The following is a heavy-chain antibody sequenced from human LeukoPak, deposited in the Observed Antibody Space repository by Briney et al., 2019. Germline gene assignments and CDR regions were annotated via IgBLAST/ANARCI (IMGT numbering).Heavy chain of an antibody. CDR2: ISYDGSNK. CDR1: GFTFSSYG. J-gene: IGHJ4*02. V-gene: IGHV3-30*18. CDR3: AKVARIAAAGFYFDY. D-gene: IGHD6-13*01. Sequence: GGSLRLSCAASGFTFSSYGMHWVRQAPGKGLEWVAVISYDGSNKYYADSVKGRFTISRDNSKNTLYLQMNSLRAEDTAVYYCAKVARIAAAGFYFDYWGQGTLVTVSS.